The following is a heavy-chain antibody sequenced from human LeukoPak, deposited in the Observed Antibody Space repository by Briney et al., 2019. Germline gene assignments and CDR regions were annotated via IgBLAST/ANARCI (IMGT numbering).Heavy chain of an antibody. J-gene: IGHJ2*01. D-gene: IGHD4-17*01. CDR3: AKAYGDYGEDWYFDL. CDR2: ISWNSGSI. Sequence: GGSPRLSCAASGFTFDDYAMHWVRQAPGKGLEWVSGISWNSGSIGYADSVKGRFTISRDNAKNSLYLQMNSLRAEDMALYYCAKAYGDYGEDWYFDLWGRGTLVTVSS. V-gene: IGHV3-9*03. CDR1: GFTFDDYA.